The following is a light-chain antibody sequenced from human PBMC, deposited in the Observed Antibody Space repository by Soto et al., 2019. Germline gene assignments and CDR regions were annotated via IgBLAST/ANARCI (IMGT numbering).Light chain of an antibody. CDR2: DAS. V-gene: IGKV3-11*01. Sequence: EIVLTQSPAILSLSPGERATLSCSSSQSIGNFLAWYQQKPGQPPRLLIFDASNRAAGVPARFSGSGSGTDFTLTIRSLEPEDFAVYFCQQRSSWPPITFGQGTRLEIK. CDR3: QQRSSWPPIT. CDR1: QSIGNF. J-gene: IGKJ5*01.